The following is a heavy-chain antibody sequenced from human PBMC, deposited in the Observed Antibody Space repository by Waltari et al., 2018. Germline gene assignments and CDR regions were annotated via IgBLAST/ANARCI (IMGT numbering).Heavy chain of an antibody. CDR2: VYYSGST. Sequence: QLQLHESGPGLVRPSETLSLTCTVSGGSFRSDNYYWGWIRQPPGKGLEWIGCVYYSGSTYYNKSLKSRVSISADTSRNQFSLELSSVTAADTSLYFCARHCVAYGGAFDIWGQGTMVTVSS. CDR1: GGSFRSDNYY. V-gene: IGHV4-39*01. J-gene: IGHJ3*02. CDR3: ARHCVAYGGAFDI. D-gene: IGHD4-17*01.